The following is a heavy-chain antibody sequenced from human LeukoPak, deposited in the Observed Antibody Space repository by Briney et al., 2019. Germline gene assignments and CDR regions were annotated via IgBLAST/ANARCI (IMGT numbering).Heavy chain of an antibody. CDR3: AIHGPNYYGSGSYYSNWFDP. CDR1: GGTXSSYA. Sequence: SVKVSCKASGGTXSSYAISWVRQAPGQGLEWMGGIIPIFGTANYAQKFQGRVTITADESTSTAYMELSSLRSEDTAVYYCAIHGPNYYGSGSYYSNWFDPWGQGTLVTVSS. V-gene: IGHV1-69*01. J-gene: IGHJ5*02. D-gene: IGHD3-10*01. CDR2: IIPIFGTA.